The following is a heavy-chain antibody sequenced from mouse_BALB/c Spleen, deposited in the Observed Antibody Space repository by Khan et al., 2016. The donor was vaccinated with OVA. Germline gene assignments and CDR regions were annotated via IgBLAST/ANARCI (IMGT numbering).Heavy chain of an antibody. CDR2: IDPSTGST. J-gene: IGHJ2*01. V-gene: IGHV1-7*01. Sequence: QVQLKQSGAELAKPGASVKISCKASGYSFINYCILWVKQRPGQGLEWIGYIDPSTGSTAYNQNFKGKATLTADKSSRTAYIQLSSLTSEDSAVYYCARQGQGGDFDYWGQGTTVTVSA. CDR1: GYSFINYC. CDR3: ARQGQGGDFDY.